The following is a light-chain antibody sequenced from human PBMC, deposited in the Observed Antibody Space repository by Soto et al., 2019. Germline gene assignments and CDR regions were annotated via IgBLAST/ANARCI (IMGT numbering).Light chain of an antibody. Sequence: QAVVTQPPSVSAAPGQKVTISCSGSSSNIGGNSVSWYQQLPGTAPKLLIYDDNKRPSGIPDRFSGSKSGTSASLAISGLQSEDEADYYCAAWDDSLNGWVFGGGTKLTVL. J-gene: IGLJ3*02. CDR2: DDN. CDR1: SSNIGGNS. CDR3: AAWDDSLNGWV. V-gene: IGLV1-51*01.